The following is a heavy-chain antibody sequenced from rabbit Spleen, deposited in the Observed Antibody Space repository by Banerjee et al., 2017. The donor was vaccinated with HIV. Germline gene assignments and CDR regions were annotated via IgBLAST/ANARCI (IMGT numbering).Heavy chain of an antibody. D-gene: IGHD8-1*01. CDR1: GVSFSNYNF. V-gene: IGHV1S40*01. J-gene: IGHJ6*01. CDR2: IDSGSRDYT. CDR3: ARDTGSSFSTYGMDL. Sequence: LMEYGGDLVQPGASLTLTCTASGVSFSNYNFMCWVHQAPGKGLEWIACIDSGSRDYTYYASWAKGRFTISKTSSTTVTLQMPSLTAADTATYFCARDTGSSFSTYGMDLWGQGTLVTVS.